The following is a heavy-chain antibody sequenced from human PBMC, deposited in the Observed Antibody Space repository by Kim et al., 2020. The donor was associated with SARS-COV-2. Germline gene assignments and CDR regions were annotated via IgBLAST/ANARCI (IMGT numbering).Heavy chain of an antibody. V-gene: IGHV3-48*03. CDR2: ISSTGNTK. D-gene: IGHD1-1*01. J-gene: IGHJ6*03. CDR1: GFNLSTYE. Sequence: GGSLRLSCAASGFNLSTYEVNWVRQAPGKGLEWLSYISSTGNTKYYADSVKGRFTISRDNAKNSLSLQMNSLTDGDTAVYYCARGGGGQLEKRPSYM. CDR3: ARGGGGQLEKRPSYM.